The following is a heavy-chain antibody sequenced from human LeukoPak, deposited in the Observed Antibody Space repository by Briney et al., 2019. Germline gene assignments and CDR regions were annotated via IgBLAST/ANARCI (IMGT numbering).Heavy chain of an antibody. J-gene: IGHJ4*02. Sequence: GGSLRLSCAASGFTFSSDAMSCGRQAPGKGLEWVSAITGSGGSTYYADSVEGRFTISRDNSKNTLYLQMNSLRAENTAVYYCAKDGQTAAAGDYWGQGTLATVSS. CDR3: AKDGQTAAAGDY. CDR1: GFTFSSDA. CDR2: ITGSGGST. D-gene: IGHD6-13*01. V-gene: IGHV3-23*01.